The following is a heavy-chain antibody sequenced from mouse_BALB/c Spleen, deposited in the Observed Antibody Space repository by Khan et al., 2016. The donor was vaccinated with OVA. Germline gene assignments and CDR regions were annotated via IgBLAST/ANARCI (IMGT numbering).Heavy chain of an antibody. V-gene: IGHV1-4*01. Sequence: QVQLQQSGAELARPGASVKMSCKASGYTFTSNTMHWVKQRPGQGLEWIGYINPRSSYTNYNQQFKDKATLTADKSSSTAYMQLSSLTSEDSAVYYCARRTTGYAMDYWGQGTSVTVSS. CDR2: INPRSSYT. D-gene: IGHD2-14*01. J-gene: IGHJ4*01. CDR3: ARRTTGYAMDY. CDR1: GYTFTSNT.